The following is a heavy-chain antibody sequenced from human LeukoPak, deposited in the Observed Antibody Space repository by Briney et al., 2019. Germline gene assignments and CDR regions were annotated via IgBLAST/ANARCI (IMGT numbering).Heavy chain of an antibody. J-gene: IGHJ4*02. V-gene: IGHV3-7*01. Sequence: PGGSLRLSCAASGLTFSNYWMSWVRQAPGKGLEWVANMKEDGSEKNYVDSVKGRFTISRDNAQDSLYLQMNSLRAEDTAVYYCARDRGYSNFDYWGQGTLVTVSS. CDR3: ARDRGYSNFDY. CDR2: MKEDGSEK. CDR1: GLTFSNYW. D-gene: IGHD4-11*01.